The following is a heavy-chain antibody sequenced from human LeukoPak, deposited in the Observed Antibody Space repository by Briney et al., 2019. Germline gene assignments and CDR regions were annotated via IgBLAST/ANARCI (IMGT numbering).Heavy chain of an antibody. CDR1: GFTVSSNY. CDR2: IYSGGST. CDR3: ARPYYYYDILKSPPPVRHYYYYMDV. V-gene: IGHV3-53*01. J-gene: IGHJ6*03. D-gene: IGHD3-9*01. Sequence: GGSLRLSCAASGFTVSSNYMSWVRQAPGKGLEWVSVIYSGGSTYCADSVKGRFTISRDNSKNTLYLQMNSLRAEDTAVYYCARPYYYYDILKSPPPVRHYYYYMDVWGKGTTVTVSS.